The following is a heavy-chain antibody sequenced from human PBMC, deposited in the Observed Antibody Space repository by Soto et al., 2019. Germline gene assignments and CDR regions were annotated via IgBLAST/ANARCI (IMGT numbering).Heavy chain of an antibody. J-gene: IGHJ4*02. CDR1: GYTFTSYA. D-gene: IGHD6-19*01. Sequence: ASVKVSCKASGYTFTSYAMHWVRQAPGQRLEWMGWINAGNGNTKYSQKFQGRVTITRDTSASTAYMELSSLRSEDTAVYYCARGWTKQWLVPPHFDYWGQGTLVTSPQ. CDR3: ARGWTKQWLVPPHFDY. CDR2: INAGNGNT. V-gene: IGHV1-3*01.